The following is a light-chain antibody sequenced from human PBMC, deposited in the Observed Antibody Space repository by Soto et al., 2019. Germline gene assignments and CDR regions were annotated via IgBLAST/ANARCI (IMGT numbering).Light chain of an antibody. CDR1: QSISSN. CDR2: GPS. Sequence: EIVLTQSPGTLSVSPGERATLSCRASQSISSNLAWYQQKPGQAPRLLIYGPSTRATGVPARFTGSGSGTEFTLTISSLQSEDVAIYYCQQYTHWPVWTFGQGTKVEIK. J-gene: IGKJ1*01. V-gene: IGKV3-15*01. CDR3: QQYTHWPVWT.